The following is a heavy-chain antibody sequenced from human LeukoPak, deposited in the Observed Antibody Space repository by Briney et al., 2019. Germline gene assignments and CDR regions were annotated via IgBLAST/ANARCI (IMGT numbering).Heavy chain of an antibody. CDR2: ISYDGSNK. CDR3: ARTGAHNWNDPFDY. D-gene: IGHD1-20*01. Sequence: GGSLRLSCAASGFTFSSYAMHWVRQAPGRGLEWVAVISYDGSNKYYADSVKGRFTISRDNSKNTLYLQMNSLRAEDTAVYYCARTGAHNWNDPFDYWGQGTLVTVSS. CDR1: GFTFSSYA. J-gene: IGHJ4*02. V-gene: IGHV3-30-3*01.